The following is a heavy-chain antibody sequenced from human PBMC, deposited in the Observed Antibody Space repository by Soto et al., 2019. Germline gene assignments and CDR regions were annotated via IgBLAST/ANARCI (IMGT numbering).Heavy chain of an antibody. CDR1: GGSFSGYY. CDR3: ARASYSSSDY. CDR2: INHSGST. V-gene: IGHV4-34*01. D-gene: IGHD6-6*01. Sequence: SETLSLTCAVYGGSFSGYYWSWIRQPPGKGLEWIGEINHSGSTNYNPSLKSRVTISVDTSKNQFSLKLSSVTAADTAVYYCARASYSSSDYWGQGTLVTVSS. J-gene: IGHJ4*02.